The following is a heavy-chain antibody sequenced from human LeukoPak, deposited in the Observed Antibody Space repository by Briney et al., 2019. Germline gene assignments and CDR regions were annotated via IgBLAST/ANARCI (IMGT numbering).Heavy chain of an antibody. V-gene: IGHV3-23*01. Sequence: GGSLRLSGAASGFTFSSYAMSWVRQAPGKGLEWVSHISGSSGSIYYADSVKGRFTISRDNSKNTLYLQLNSLRAGDTATYYCAKGPPFCSSTTCSLFEYWGQGTLVTVSS. CDR1: GFTFSSYA. D-gene: IGHD2-2*01. J-gene: IGHJ4*02. CDR3: AKGPPFCSSTTCSLFEY. CDR2: ISGSSGSI.